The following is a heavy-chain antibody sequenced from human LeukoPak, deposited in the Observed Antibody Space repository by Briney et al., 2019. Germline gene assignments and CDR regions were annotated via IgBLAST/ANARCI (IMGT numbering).Heavy chain of an antibody. CDR1: GGSISSSSYY. V-gene: IGHV4-39*07. CDR2: IYYRGST. J-gene: IGHJ4*02. Sequence: PSETLSLTCTVSGGSISSSSYYWVWIRQPPGKGLECIGLIYYRGSTNYNPSLKSRVTISVDKSKNQFSLKLSSVTAADTAVYYCARWSSGPFDYWGQGTLVTVSS. D-gene: IGHD3-22*01. CDR3: ARWSSGPFDY.